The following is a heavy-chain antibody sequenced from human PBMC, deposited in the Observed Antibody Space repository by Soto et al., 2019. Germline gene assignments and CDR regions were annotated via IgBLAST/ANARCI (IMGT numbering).Heavy chain of an antibody. J-gene: IGHJ5*02. CDR1: GYTFSNYY. CDR3: ARDEGFCSGGSCTGWFDP. CDR2: INPNGGTT. D-gene: IGHD2-15*01. V-gene: IGHV1-46*01. Sequence: GASVKVSCKASGYTFSNYYINWVRQAPGQGLEWVGVINPNGGTTTYPQKFQDRVNMTRDTSTNTIYMTLSSLTSEDTALYYCARDEGFCSGGSCTGWFDPWGQGTLVTVSS.